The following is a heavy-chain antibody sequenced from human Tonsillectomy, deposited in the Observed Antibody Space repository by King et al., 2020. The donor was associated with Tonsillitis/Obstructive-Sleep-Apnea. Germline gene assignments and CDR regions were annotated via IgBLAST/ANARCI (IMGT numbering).Heavy chain of an antibody. J-gene: IGHJ4*02. Sequence: VQLVESGGGLEQPGGSLRLSCAASGFNFRDYEMNWVRQAPGKGLEWISYISSTSASIYYADSVKGRFTISRDNAKNSLYLEMNSLRAEDTAVYYCASEYPYDIWIGYYPYYFDYWGQGILVTVSS. V-gene: IGHV3-48*03. CDR3: ASEYPYDIWIGYYPYYFDY. CDR1: GFNFRDYE. D-gene: IGHD3-3*01. CDR2: ISSTSASI.